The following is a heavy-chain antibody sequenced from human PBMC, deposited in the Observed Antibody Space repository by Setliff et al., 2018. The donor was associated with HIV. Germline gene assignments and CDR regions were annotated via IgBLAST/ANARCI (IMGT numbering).Heavy chain of an antibody. D-gene: IGHD1-1*01. CDR2: IIPILGIA. Sequence: SVKVSCKASGGTFSSYAISWVRQAPGQGLEWMGGIIPILGIANYAQKFQGRVTITTDESTSTAYMELSSLRSEDTAVYYCARSMEPRGDGPPGYWGQGTLVTVSS. CDR1: GGTFSSYA. J-gene: IGHJ4*02. CDR3: ARSMEPRGDGPPGY. V-gene: IGHV1-69*10.